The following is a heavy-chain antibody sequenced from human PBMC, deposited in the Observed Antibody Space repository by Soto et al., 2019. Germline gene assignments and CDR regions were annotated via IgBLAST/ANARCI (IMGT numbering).Heavy chain of an antibody. V-gene: IGHV1-18*01. J-gene: IGHJ3*02. CDR3: ARVLGYNSSWWRHTAFNI. CDR1: GYTFTNYG. CDR2: ISAHTGNT. Sequence: GASVKVSCKTSGYTFTNYGISWVRQAPGQGLEWMGCISAHTGNTNYAQKFQGRVTMTTDTSTSTAYMELRSLRSDDTAVYYCARVLGYNSSWWRHTAFNIWGQGTMVTVSS. D-gene: IGHD6-13*01.